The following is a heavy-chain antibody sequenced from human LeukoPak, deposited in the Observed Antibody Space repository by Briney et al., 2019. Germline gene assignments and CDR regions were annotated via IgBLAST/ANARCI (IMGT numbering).Heavy chain of an antibody. D-gene: IGHD7-27*01. V-gene: IGHV3-7*01. J-gene: IGHJ4*02. CDR3: ARRRWGSSNVDY. Sequence: GGSLRLSCAASGFTFSSCWMSWVRQAPGKGLEWVANIKEDGSEKYYVDSVKGRFTISRDTAKNSLYLQMNSLRADDTAVYYCARRRWGSSNVDYWGQGTLVTVSS. CDR1: GFTFSSCW. CDR2: IKEDGSEK.